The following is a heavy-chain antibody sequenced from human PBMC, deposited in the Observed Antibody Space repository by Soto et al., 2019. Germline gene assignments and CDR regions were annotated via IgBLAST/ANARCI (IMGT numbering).Heavy chain of an antibody. V-gene: IGHV4-39*01. J-gene: IGHJ4*02. CDR3: ARVSPYCSGGSCYSGRLGYFDY. D-gene: IGHD2-15*01. Sequence: SETLSLTCTVSGGSISSSSYYWGWIRQPPGKGLEWIGSINHSGSTNYNPSLKSRVTISVDTSKNQFSLKLSSVTAADTAVYYCARVSPYCSGGSCYSGRLGYFDYWGQGTLVTVSS. CDR1: GGSISSSSYY. CDR2: INHSGST.